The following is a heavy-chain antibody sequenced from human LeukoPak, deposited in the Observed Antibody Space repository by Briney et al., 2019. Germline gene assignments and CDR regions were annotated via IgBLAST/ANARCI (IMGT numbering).Heavy chain of an antibody. D-gene: IGHD4-17*01. J-gene: IGHJ5*02. CDR1: GFTFDDYS. CDR3: AKGLLPTVTTLTEP. Sequence: GGSLRLSCAASGFTFDDYSMHWVRQAPGKGREGVSLISGDGGSTYYADSVKGRFTISRYNNKNSLYLQMNSLRTEDTALYYCAKGLLPTVTTLTEPWGQGXLVTVS. V-gene: IGHV3-43*02. CDR2: ISGDGGST.